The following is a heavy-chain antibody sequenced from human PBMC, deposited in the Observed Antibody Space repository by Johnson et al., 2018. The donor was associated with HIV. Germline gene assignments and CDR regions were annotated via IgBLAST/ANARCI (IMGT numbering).Heavy chain of an antibody. Sequence: EVQLVESGGGLVKPGGSLRLSCAASGFSFSNAWMSWVRQAPGKGLEWVGRIKSKTDGGTIDYAAPVKGRFTISRDDSKTTLYLQMNSLKIEDTAMYYCTTVLQFLEWNIYDAFDIWGQGTMVSVSS. CDR1: GFSFSNAW. V-gene: IGHV3-15*01. D-gene: IGHD3-3*01. CDR3: TTVLQFLEWNIYDAFDI. J-gene: IGHJ3*02. CDR2: IKSKTDGGTI.